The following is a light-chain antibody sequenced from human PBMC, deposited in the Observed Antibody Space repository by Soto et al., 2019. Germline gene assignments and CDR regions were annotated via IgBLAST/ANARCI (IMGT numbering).Light chain of an antibody. CDR1: SSDVGYYNY. Sequence: QSALTQPASVSGSPGQSITISCTGTSSDVGYYNYVSWYQHHPGKAPKLIIYEVSNRPSGVSNRFSGSKSGNTASLTISGLQAEDEDDYYCSSYTTSSTQVFGGGTKLTVL. V-gene: IGLV2-14*01. J-gene: IGLJ2*01. CDR2: EVS. CDR3: SSYTTSSTQV.